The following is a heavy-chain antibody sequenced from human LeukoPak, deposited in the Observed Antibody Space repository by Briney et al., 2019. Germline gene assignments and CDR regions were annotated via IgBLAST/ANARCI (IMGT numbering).Heavy chain of an antibody. J-gene: IGHJ6*03. D-gene: IGHD2-2*01. CDR2: LSGSGGTT. Sequence: SGGSLRLSCAASGFTFNNFAMTWVRQAPGKGLEWVSTLSGSGGTTFSADSVKGRSTISRDNSKNTLYLQMNSLRAEDTAVYYCAKRWGCTSTNCYRQGFDYNYYYMDVWGKGTTVTVSS. CDR1: GFTFNNFA. V-gene: IGHV3-23*01. CDR3: AKRWGCTSTNCYRQGFDYNYYYMDV.